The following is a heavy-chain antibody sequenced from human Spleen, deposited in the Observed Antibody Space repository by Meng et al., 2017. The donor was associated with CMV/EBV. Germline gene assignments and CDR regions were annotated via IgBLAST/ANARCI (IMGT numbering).Heavy chain of an antibody. J-gene: IGHJ6*02. V-gene: IGHV3-33*01. CDR2: IWYDGSNK. D-gene: IGHD3/OR15-3a*01. CDR3: ARDQDSPFEDSYYGMDV. Sequence: GESLKISCAASGFIFSIYGMHWVRQAPGKGLEWVALIWYDGSNKDYADFLKGRITISRDNSKNTLYLQMNSLRAEDTAVYYCARDQDSPFEDSYYGMDVWGQGTTVTVSS. CDR1: GFIFSIYG.